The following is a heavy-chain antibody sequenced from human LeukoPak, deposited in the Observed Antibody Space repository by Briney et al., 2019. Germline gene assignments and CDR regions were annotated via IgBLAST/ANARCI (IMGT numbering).Heavy chain of an antibody. CDR1: GYSISSGYY. J-gene: IGHJ4*02. CDR2: IYHSGST. D-gene: IGHD3-22*01. V-gene: IGHV4-38-2*02. Sequence: PSETLSLTCNVSGYSISSGYYWGWIRQPPGKGLKWIGSIYHSGSTYYNPSLKSRVTISVDTSKNQFSLKLSSVTAADTAVYYCAEYYDSSGYDYWGQGTLVTVSS. CDR3: AEYYDSSGYDY.